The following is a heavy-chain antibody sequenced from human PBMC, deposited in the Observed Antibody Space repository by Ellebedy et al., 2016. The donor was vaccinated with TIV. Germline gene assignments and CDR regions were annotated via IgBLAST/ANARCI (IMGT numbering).Heavy chain of an antibody. V-gene: IGHV3-66*01. Sequence: GESLKISCAASGFTFDDYAMSWVRQAPGKGLEWVSVISSSGTTYYADSVKGRFSVSRDNANNTMYLQMNSLRAEDTAIYYCARRYTSGWAPFHYWGQGTLVTVSS. D-gene: IGHD6-19*01. CDR1: GFTFDDYA. CDR2: ISSSGTT. J-gene: IGHJ4*02. CDR3: ARRYTSGWAPFHY.